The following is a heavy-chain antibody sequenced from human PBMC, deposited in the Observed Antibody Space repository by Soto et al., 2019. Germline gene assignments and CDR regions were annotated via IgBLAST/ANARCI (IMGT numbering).Heavy chain of an antibody. V-gene: IGHV1-8*01. CDR3: ARWPDGYYYYGMDV. Sequence: QVQLVQSGAEVKKPGASVKVSCKASGYTFTSYDINWVRQATGQGLEWMGWMNPNSGNTVYAQKFQGRVTMTRNTSISTAYMELSSLRSEDTAVYYCARWPDGYYYYGMDVWGQGTTVTVSS. CDR1: GYTFTSYD. CDR2: MNPNSGNT. J-gene: IGHJ6*02.